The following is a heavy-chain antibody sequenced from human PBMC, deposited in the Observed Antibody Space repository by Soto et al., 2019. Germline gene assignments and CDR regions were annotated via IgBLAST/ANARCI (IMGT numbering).Heavy chain of an antibody. CDR3: ARSREDVKYSSSRNWYFDL. CDR1: CGSFSGYY. D-gene: IGHD6-6*01. J-gene: IGHJ2*01. V-gene: IGHV4-34*01. Sequence: SETLSLTCAVYCGSFSGYYWSWIRQPPGKGLEWIGEINHSGSTNYNPSLKSRVTISVDTSKNQFSLKLSSVTAADTAVYYCARSREDVKYSSSRNWYFDLWGRGTLVTVSS. CDR2: INHSGST.